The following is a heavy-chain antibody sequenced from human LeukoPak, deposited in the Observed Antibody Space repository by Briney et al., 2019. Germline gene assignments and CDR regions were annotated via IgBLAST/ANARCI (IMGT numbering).Heavy chain of an antibody. CDR2: IWYRGSDK. V-gene: IGHV3-30*02. Sequence: GGSLRLSCAASGFTFSSYGMHWIRQAPGKGLEWVAVIWYRGSDKYYADSVKGRFTISRDNSKKTLYLQMNSLRAEDTAMYYCAKEGGGPGRYFDLWGRGTLVTVSS. J-gene: IGHJ2*01. D-gene: IGHD3-16*01. CDR3: AKEGGGPGRYFDL. CDR1: GFTFSSYG.